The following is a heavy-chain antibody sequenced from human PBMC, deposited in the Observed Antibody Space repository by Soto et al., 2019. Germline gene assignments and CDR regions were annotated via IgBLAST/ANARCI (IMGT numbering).Heavy chain of an antibody. J-gene: IGHJ3*02. CDR3: ARDPDRSGEGNAFDI. D-gene: IGHD3-22*01. CDR2: ISYDGSNK. Sequence: QVQLVESGGGVVQPGRSLRLSCAASGFTFSSYAMHWVRQAPGKGLEWVAVISYDGSNKYYADSVKGRFTISRDNSKNTLYLQMNSLRAEDTAVYYCARDPDRSGEGNAFDIWGQGTMVTVSS. V-gene: IGHV3-30-3*01. CDR1: GFTFSSYA.